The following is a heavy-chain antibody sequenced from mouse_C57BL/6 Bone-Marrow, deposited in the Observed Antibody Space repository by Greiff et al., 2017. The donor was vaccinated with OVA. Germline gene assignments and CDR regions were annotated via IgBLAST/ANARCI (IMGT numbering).Heavy chain of an antibody. D-gene: IGHD1-1*01. CDR3: TNFPQLLRSFDY. J-gene: IGHJ2*01. CDR1: GFNIKDDY. Sequence: VQLKQSGAELVRPGASVKLSCTASGFNIKDDYMHWVKQRPEQGLEWIGWIDPENGDTEYASKFQGKATITADTSSNTAYLQLSSLTSEDTAVYYCTNFPQLLRSFDYWGQGTTLTVSS. V-gene: IGHV14-4*01. CDR2: IDPENGDT.